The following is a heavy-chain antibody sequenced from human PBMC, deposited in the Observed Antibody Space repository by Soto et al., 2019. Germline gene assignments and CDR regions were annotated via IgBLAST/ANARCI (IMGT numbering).Heavy chain of an antibody. Sequence: ASVKVSCKASGVTFSSYAISWVRQAPGQGLEWMGGIIPIFGTANYAQKFQGRVTITADKSTSTAYMELSSLRSEDTAVYYCARGGSYWARRNYFDYWGQGTLVTVSS. CDR3: ARGGSYWARRNYFDY. CDR2: IIPIFGTA. CDR1: GVTFSSYA. D-gene: IGHD2-8*02. V-gene: IGHV1-69*06. J-gene: IGHJ4*02.